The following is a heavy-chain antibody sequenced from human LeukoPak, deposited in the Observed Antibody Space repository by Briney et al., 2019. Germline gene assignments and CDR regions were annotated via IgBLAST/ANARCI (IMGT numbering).Heavy chain of an antibody. Sequence: SVKVSCKASGYTFTSYDINWVRQATGQGLEWMGRIIPILGIANYAQKFQGRVTITADKSTSTAYMELSSLRSEDTAVYYCARDPEGGWGQGTLVTVSS. J-gene: IGHJ4*02. D-gene: IGHD3-16*01. CDR2: IIPILGIA. V-gene: IGHV1-69*04. CDR1: GYTFTSYD. CDR3: ARDPEGG.